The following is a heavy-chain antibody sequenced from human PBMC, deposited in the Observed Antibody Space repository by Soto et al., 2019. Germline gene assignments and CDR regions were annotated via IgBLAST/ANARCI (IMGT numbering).Heavy chain of an antibody. D-gene: IGHD3-10*01. CDR3: ARDGPPNYGYYFDY. V-gene: IGHV3-33*01. CDR2: RWYDGSKK. CDR1: GFTFSRYG. Sequence: QVHLVESGGGVVQPGRSLRLSCAASGFTFSRYGMHWVRQAPGKGLEWVAIRWYDGSKKYYADSVKGRFTISRDDSKNTLYLQMNSLRAEDTAVYYCARDGPPNYGYYFDYWGQGPVVTFSS. J-gene: IGHJ4*02.